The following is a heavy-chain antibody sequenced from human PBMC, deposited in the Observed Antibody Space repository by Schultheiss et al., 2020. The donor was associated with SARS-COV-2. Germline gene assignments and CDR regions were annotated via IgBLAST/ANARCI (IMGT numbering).Heavy chain of an antibody. D-gene: IGHD2-21*01. CDR3: ARCGGDVGDALDI. J-gene: IGHJ3*02. CDR2: IYYSGST. V-gene: IGHV4-34*01. Sequence: SETLSLTCAVYGGSFSGYYWSWIRQHPGKGLEWIGYIYYSGSTYYNPSLKSRVTISVDRSRNQFSLKLSSVTAADTAVYYCARCGGDVGDALDIWGQGTMVTVSS. CDR1: GGSFSGYY.